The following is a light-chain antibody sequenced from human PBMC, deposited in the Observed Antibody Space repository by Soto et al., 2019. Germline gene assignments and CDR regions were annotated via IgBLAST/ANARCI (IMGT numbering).Light chain of an antibody. V-gene: IGLV1-44*01. CDR1: GSSIGTNT. CDR3: AAWDGSLNNVL. J-gene: IGLJ2*01. Sequence: QSVLTQPPSASGTPGQRVTISCSGSGSSIGTNTVNWYRQLPGTAPKLLIYGNNQRPSGVPDRFSGSKSGTSASLAISGLQSEDEGEYYCAAWDGSLNNVLFGGWTQLTVL. CDR2: GNN.